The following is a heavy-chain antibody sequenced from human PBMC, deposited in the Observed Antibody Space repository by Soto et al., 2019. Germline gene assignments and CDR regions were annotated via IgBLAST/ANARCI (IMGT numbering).Heavy chain of an antibody. Sequence: ASVKVSCKASGYTFTSYGISWVRQAPGQGLEWMGWISAYNGNTNYAQKLQGRVTMTTDTSMSTAYMELRSLRSDDTAVYYCARLGLTIAAPVVDYWGQGTLVTVSS. CDR3: ARLGLTIAAPVVDY. V-gene: IGHV1-18*04. D-gene: IGHD4-4*01. CDR1: GYTFTSYG. CDR2: ISAYNGNT. J-gene: IGHJ4*02.